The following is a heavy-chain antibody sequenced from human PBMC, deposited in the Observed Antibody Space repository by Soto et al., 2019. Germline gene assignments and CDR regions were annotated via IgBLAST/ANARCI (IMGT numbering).Heavy chain of an antibody. CDR2: INHSGST. CDR1: GGSFSGYY. CDR3: ARGRHRITRVGGAANWFDP. V-gene: IGHV4-34*01. Sequence: PSETLSLTCAVYGGSFSGYYWSWIRQPPGKGLEWIGEINHSGSTNYNRSLKSRVTISVDTSKNQFSLKLSSVTAADTAVYYCARGRHRITRVGGAANWFDPWGQEPLVTVSS. D-gene: IGHD3-10*01. J-gene: IGHJ5*02.